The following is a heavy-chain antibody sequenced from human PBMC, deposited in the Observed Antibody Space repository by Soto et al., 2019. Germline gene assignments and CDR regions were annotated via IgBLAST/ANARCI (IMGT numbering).Heavy chain of an antibody. V-gene: IGHV1-18*04. CDR1: GYTFTSYG. D-gene: IGHD2-2*02. CDR3: AAYCSSTSCYTDFDY. Sequence: QVRLVQSGAEVKKPGASVKVSCKASGYTFTSYGISWVRQAPGQGLEWMGWISAYNGNTNYAKKLQGRVTMTTDTSTSTAYMELRSLRSDDTAVYYCAAYCSSTSCYTDFDYWGQGTLVTVSS. J-gene: IGHJ4*02. CDR2: ISAYNGNT.